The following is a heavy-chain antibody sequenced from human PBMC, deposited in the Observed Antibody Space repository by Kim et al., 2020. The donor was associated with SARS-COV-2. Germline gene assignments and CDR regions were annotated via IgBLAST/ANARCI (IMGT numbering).Heavy chain of an antibody. Sequence: YAQKVQGRVTITADKSTSTAYMELSSLRSEDTAVYYCARVNVAGPYYFDYWGQGTLVTVSS. V-gene: IGHV1-69*04. J-gene: IGHJ4*02. CDR3: ARVNVAGPYYFDY. D-gene: IGHD6-19*01.